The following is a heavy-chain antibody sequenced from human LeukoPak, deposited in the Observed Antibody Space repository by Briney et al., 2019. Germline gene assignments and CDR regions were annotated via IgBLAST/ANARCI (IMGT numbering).Heavy chain of an antibody. CDR3: ARDHIVGGAYYFDY. V-gene: IGHV3-30-3*01. CDR1: GFTFSSYA. J-gene: IGHJ4*02. Sequence: PGGSLRLSCAASGFTFSSYAMHWVRQAPGKGLEWVAVISYDGSNKYYADSVKGRFTISRDNSKNTLYLQMNSLRAEDTAVYYCARDHIVGGAYYFDYWGQGTLVTVSS. CDR2: ISYDGSNK. D-gene: IGHD1-26*01.